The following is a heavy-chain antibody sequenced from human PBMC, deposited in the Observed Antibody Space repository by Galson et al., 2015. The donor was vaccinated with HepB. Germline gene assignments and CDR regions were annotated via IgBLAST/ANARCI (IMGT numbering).Heavy chain of an antibody. J-gene: IGHJ3*02. CDR3: ARSHPYYSGSSGFNGLDI. CDR2: MNPNSGNT. CDR1: GYTFTSND. D-gene: IGHD3-22*01. V-gene: IGHV1-8*01. Sequence: SVKVSCKASGYTFTSNDINWVRQATGQGLEWMGWMNPNSGNTGYAQKFRGRVTMTKSTAMSTAYMELSNLRPEDTAVYYCARSHPYYSGSSGFNGLDIWGQGTMVTVSS.